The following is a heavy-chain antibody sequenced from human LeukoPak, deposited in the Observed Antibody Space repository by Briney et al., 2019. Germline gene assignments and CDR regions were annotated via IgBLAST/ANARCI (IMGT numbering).Heavy chain of an antibody. J-gene: IGHJ4*02. CDR1: GGSISSYY. CDR3: ARANPYYGSGSYSPFDY. Sequence: SETLSLTCTVSGGSISSYYWSWIRQPAGKGLEWIGRIYTSGSTNYNPSLKSRVTMSVDTSKNQFSLKLSSVTAADTAVYYCARANPYYGSGSYSPFDYWGQGTLVTVSS. CDR2: IYTSGST. V-gene: IGHV4-4*07. D-gene: IGHD3-10*01.